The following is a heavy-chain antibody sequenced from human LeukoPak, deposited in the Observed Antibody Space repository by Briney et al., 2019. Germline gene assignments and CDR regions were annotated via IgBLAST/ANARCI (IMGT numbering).Heavy chain of an antibody. Sequence: GGSLRLSCAASGFTFSSYSMNWVRQAPGKGLEWVANIKQDGSQKYYVDSVKGRFTISRDNANNLVYLQMNSLRAEDTAVYYCSRESFAARWDWGQGTLVTVSS. J-gene: IGHJ4*02. CDR3: SRESFAARWD. CDR1: GFTFSSYS. V-gene: IGHV3-7*01. CDR2: IKQDGSQK. D-gene: IGHD6-6*01.